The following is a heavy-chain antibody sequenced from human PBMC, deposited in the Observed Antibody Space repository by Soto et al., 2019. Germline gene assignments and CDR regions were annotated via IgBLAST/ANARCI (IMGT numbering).Heavy chain of an antibody. CDR2: IYHSGST. V-gene: IGHV4-38-2*01. CDR3: ARADSFDAFDI. D-gene: IGHD3-22*01. Sequence: KTSETLSLTCAVSGYSISSGYYWGWIRQPPGKGLEWIGSIYHSGSTYYNPSLKSRATISVDTSKNQFSLKLSSVTAADTAVYYCARADSFDAFDIWGQGTMVTVSS. J-gene: IGHJ3*02. CDR1: GYSISSGYY.